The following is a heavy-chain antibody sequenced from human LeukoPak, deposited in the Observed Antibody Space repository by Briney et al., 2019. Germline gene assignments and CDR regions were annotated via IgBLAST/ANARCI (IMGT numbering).Heavy chain of an antibody. CDR1: GGSISSSSYY. J-gene: IGHJ4*02. CDR3: ARRLHNWNYNNYFDY. CDR2: MYYSGST. V-gene: IGHV4-39*01. D-gene: IGHD1-7*01. Sequence: YPSETLSLTCTVSGGSISSSSYYWGWIRQPPGKGLEWIGSMYYSGSTYYNPSLKSRVTISVDTSKNQFSLKLSSVTAADTAVYYCARRLHNWNYNNYFDYWGQGTLVTVSS.